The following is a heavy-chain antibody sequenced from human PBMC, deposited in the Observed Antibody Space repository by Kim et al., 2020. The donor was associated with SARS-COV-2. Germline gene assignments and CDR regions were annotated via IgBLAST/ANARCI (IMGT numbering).Heavy chain of an antibody. Sequence: ASVKVSCKASGYTFTSYAMHWVRQAPGQRLEWMGWINAGNGNTKYSQKFQGRVTITRDTSASTAYMELSSLRSEDTAVYYCARAYYDILTVYGHFDYWGQGTLVTVSS. CDR2: INAGNGNT. CDR3: ARAYYDILTVYGHFDY. J-gene: IGHJ4*02. V-gene: IGHV1-3*01. CDR1: GYTFTSYA. D-gene: IGHD3-9*01.